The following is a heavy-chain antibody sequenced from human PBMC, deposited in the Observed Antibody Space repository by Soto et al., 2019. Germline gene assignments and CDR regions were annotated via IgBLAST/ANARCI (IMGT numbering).Heavy chain of an antibody. CDR3: AKAVGLLWFTPPRNYMDV. D-gene: IGHD3-10*01. J-gene: IGHJ6*03. CDR2: ISGSGGST. Sequence: GGSLRLSCAASGFTFSSYAMSWVRQAPGKGLEWVSAISGSGGSTYYADSVKGRFTISRDNSKNTLYLQMNSLRAEDTAVYYCAKAVGLLWFTPPRNYMDVWGKGTTVTVSS. CDR1: GFTFSSYA. V-gene: IGHV3-23*01.